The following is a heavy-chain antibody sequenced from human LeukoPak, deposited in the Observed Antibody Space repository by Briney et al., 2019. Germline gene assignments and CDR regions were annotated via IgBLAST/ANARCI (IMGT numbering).Heavy chain of an antibody. Sequence: ASVKVSCKASGYTFTSYAMHWVRQAPGQRLEWTGWINAGNGNTKYSQKFQGRVTITRDTSASTAYMELSSLRSEDTAVYYCARWGLRFLEWYYTAVSPGMDVWGQGTTVTVSS. CDR1: GYTFTSYA. CDR3: ARWGLRFLEWYYTAVSPGMDV. D-gene: IGHD3-3*01. V-gene: IGHV1-3*01. J-gene: IGHJ6*02. CDR2: INAGNGNT.